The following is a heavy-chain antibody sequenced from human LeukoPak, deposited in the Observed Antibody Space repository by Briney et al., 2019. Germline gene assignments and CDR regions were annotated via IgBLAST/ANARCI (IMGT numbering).Heavy chain of an antibody. J-gene: IGHJ4*02. Sequence: GGSLRLSCAASGFTFSDYYMSWIRQAPGKGLEWVSYISSSGSTIYYADSVKGRFTISRDNAKNSLYLQVNSLRAEDTAVYYCARGPTDSGSYGPYFDYWGQGTLVTVSS. CDR1: GFTFSDYY. V-gene: IGHV3-11*01. CDR2: ISSSGSTI. CDR3: ARGPTDSGSYGPYFDY. D-gene: IGHD1-26*01.